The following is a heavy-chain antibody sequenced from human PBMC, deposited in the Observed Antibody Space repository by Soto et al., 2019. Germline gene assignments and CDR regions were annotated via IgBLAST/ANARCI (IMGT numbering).Heavy chain of an antibody. CDR1: GGTFSSHA. V-gene: IGHV1-69*13. CDR2: IIPIFGTT. D-gene: IGHD3-10*01. Sequence: QVQLVQSGAEVKKPGSSVKVSCKASGGTFSSHAVNWVRQAPGQGLEWMGGIIPIFGTTKYAQRFQDRVTFTADESTGTAYMDLSSLRSEDTAVYFCTSGERRYFKYWGQGTLVSVSS. J-gene: IGHJ4*02. CDR3: TSGERRYFKY.